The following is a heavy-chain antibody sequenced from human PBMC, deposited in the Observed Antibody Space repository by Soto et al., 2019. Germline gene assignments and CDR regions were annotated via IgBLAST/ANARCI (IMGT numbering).Heavy chain of an antibody. D-gene: IGHD2-15*01. CDR3: AREDCSGGSCYSEAEYYYYYMDV. CDR2: IIPILGIA. CDR1: GGTFSSYT. V-gene: IGHV1-69*04. Sequence: SVKVSCKASGGTFSSYTISWVRQAPGQGLEWMGRIIPILGIANYAQKFQGRVTITADKSTSTAYMEPSSLRSEDTAVYYCAREDCSGGSCYSEAEYYYYYMDVWGKGTTVTVSS. J-gene: IGHJ6*03.